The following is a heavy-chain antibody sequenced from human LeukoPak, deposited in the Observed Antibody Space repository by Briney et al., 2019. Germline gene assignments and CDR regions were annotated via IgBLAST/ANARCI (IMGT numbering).Heavy chain of an antibody. J-gene: IGHJ3*02. Sequence: PSETLSLTCTVSGGSISSGGYYWSWIRQHPGKGLEWIGYIYYSGSTYYNPSLKSRVTISVDTSKNQFSLKLSSVTAADTAVYYCARLLSAEGAFDIWGQGTMVTVSS. D-gene: IGHD2-8*01. V-gene: IGHV4-31*03. CDR3: ARLLSAEGAFDI. CDR2: IYYSGST. CDR1: GGSISSGGYY.